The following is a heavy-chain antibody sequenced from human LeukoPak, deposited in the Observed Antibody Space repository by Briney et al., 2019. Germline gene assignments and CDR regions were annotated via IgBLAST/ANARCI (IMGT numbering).Heavy chain of an antibody. CDR2: ISAYNGNT. Sequence: GASVKVSCQASGYTFTSYGISWVRQAPGQGREWMGWISAYNGNTNYAQKLQGSVTMTKDTSRSIAYIELRSLRSDVTALYYCARDYVSGAFDIWGQGTMVTVSS. J-gene: IGHJ3*02. CDR3: ARDYVSGAFDI. D-gene: IGHD3-10*02. V-gene: IGHV1-18*01. CDR1: GYTFTSYG.